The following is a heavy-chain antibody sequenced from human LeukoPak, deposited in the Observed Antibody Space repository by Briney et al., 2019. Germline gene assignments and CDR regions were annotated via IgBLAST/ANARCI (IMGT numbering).Heavy chain of an antibody. J-gene: IGHJ4*02. V-gene: IGHV1-2*02. CDR3: ARDMGRYSGYDYDY. D-gene: IGHD5-12*01. Sequence: GASVKVSCKTSGYTFTDYYLHWVRQPPGQGLEWVGWIHPNSGATHYAQKFQGRLTMTRDTSISTVYMELTRLRSDDTAVYYCARDMGRYSGYDYDYWGQGTLVTASS. CDR1: GYTFTDYY. CDR2: IHPNSGAT.